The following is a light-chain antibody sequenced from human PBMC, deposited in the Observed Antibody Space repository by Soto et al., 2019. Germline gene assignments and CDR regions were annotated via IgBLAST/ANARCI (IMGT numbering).Light chain of an antibody. J-gene: IGKJ2*01. Sequence: EIVLTQSPATLSLSPGERATLSCRASQSVSSYLAWYQQQPGQAPRLLIYDASTKATGIPARFSGSGSGTDFTLTISSLEPADVAVYYCQQRSNWPPYTFGQGTKLEIK. CDR1: QSVSSY. CDR3: QQRSNWPPYT. CDR2: DAS. V-gene: IGKV3-11*01.